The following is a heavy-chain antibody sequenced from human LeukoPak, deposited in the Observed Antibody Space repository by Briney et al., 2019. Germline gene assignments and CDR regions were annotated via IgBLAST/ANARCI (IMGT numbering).Heavy chain of an antibody. V-gene: IGHV4-38-2*02. D-gene: IGHD3-22*01. J-gene: IGHJ3*02. Sequence: SETLSLTCTVSGYSISSGYYWAWIRQPPGKGLEWIGEINRSGSTNYNPSLKSRVTISVDTSKNQFSLKLSSVTAADTAVYYCASWGYYYDSSGPRGGAFDIWGQGTMVTVSS. CDR3: ASWGYYYDSSGPRGGAFDI. CDR2: INRSGST. CDR1: GYSISSGYY.